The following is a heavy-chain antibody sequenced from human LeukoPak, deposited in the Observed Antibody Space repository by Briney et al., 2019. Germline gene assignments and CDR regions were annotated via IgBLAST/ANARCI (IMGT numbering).Heavy chain of an antibody. J-gene: IGHJ3*02. D-gene: IGHD3-22*01. Sequence: GASVKVSCKVSGYTLTELSMHWVRQAPGKGLEWMGGFDPEDGETIYAQKFQGRVTMTEDTSTDTAYMELSSLRSEDTAVYYCATPKYYYDSSGLGAFDIWGQGTMVTVSS. CDR3: ATPKYYYDSSGLGAFDI. CDR2: FDPEDGET. V-gene: IGHV1-24*01. CDR1: GYTLTELS.